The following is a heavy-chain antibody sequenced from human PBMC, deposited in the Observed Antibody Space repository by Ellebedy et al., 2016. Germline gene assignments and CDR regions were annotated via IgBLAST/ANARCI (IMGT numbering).Heavy chain of an antibody. Sequence: ASVKVSCKASGYTFTSYDINWVRQATGQGLEWMGWMNPNSGNTGYAQKFQGRVTMTRNTSISTAYMELSSLRSDDTAVYYCARRGSTIMVRGVISWFDPWGQGTLVTVSS. CDR3: ARRGSTIMVRGVISWFDP. CDR2: MNPNSGNT. CDR1: GYTFTSYD. V-gene: IGHV1-8*01. J-gene: IGHJ5*02. D-gene: IGHD3-10*01.